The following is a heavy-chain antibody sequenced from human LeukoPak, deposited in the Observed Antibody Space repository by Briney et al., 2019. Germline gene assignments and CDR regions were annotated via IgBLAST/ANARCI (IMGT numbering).Heavy chain of an antibody. J-gene: IGHJ3*02. Sequence: SETLSLTCTVSGGSVSTDYWSWIRQPAGKGLEWIGRIYSSGSTNYNPSLKSRVTMSVDTSKNQFSLKLSSVTAADTAVYYCARPADDGFDIWGQGTMVTVSA. CDR3: ARPADDGFDI. V-gene: IGHV4-4*07. CDR1: GGSVSTDY. CDR2: IYSSGST. D-gene: IGHD6-25*01.